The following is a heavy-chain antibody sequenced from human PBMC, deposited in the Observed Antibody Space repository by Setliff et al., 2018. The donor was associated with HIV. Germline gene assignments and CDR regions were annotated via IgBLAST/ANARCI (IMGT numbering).Heavy chain of an antibody. Sequence: GSLRLSCAGTGLNFNNAWLTWVRQAPGKGLEWLARIKSKTDGGKTDYAAAVKGRFTISRDDSENTLYLQMNSLKTEDTGVYYCTNWGSGSLSDYWGQGTLVTVSS. CDR1: GLNFNNAW. CDR2: IKSKTDGGKT. CDR3: TNWGSGSLSDY. J-gene: IGHJ4*02. D-gene: IGHD1-26*01. V-gene: IGHV3-15*01.